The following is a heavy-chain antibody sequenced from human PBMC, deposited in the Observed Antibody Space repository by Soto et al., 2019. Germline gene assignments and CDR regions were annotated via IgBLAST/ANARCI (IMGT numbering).Heavy chain of an antibody. Sequence: QVHLLQSGAEVKKPGASVQVSCKGSGYAFTTYGITWVRQAPGQGLEWMGWISAHNGNTNYAQNLQGRVTVTRDTSASTAYMERRSLRSDDTAVYYCARGRYGDYWGQGALVTVSS. CDR3: ARGRYGDY. D-gene: IGHD1-1*01. CDR2: ISAHNGNT. J-gene: IGHJ4*02. V-gene: IGHV1-18*01. CDR1: GYAFTTYG.